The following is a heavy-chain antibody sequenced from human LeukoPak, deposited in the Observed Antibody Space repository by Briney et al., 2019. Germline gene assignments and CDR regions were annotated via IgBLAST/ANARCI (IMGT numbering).Heavy chain of an antibody. CDR2: IYYSGST. V-gene: IGHV4-59*01. CDR3: ARAETYYDFWSGNPLYYYGMDV. Sequence: SETLSLTCTVSGGSISSYYWRWIRQPPGKGLEWIGYIYYSGSTNYNPSLKSRVTISVDTSKNQFSLKLSSVTAADTAVYYCARAETYYDFWSGNPLYYYGMDVWGQGTTVTVSS. J-gene: IGHJ6*02. D-gene: IGHD3-3*01. CDR1: GGSISSYY.